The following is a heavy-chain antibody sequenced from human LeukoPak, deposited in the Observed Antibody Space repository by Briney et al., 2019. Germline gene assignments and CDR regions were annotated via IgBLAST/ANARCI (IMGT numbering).Heavy chain of an antibody. J-gene: IGHJ4*02. CDR1: GFTFSSYA. Sequence: GGSLRLSCAASGFTFSSYAMHWVRQAPGKGLEYVSAISSNGGSTYYANSVKGRFTISRDNSKNTLYLQMGSLRAEDMAVYYCARGVERLGELSLFLIWGQGTLVTVSS. CDR3: ARGVERLGELSLFLI. CDR2: ISSNGGST. V-gene: IGHV3-64*01. D-gene: IGHD3-16*02.